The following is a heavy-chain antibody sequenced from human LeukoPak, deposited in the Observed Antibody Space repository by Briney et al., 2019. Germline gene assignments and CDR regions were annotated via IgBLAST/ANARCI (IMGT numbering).Heavy chain of an antibody. J-gene: IGHJ4*02. CDR1: GGSISSSNW. V-gene: IGHV4-4*02. D-gene: IGHD1-26*01. CDR2: IYYSGST. Sequence: SETLSLTCAVSGGSISSSNWWSWVRQPPGKGLEWIGYIYYSGSTNYNPSLKSRVTISVDTSKNQFSLKLSSVTAADTAVYYCARAVGSGSYLFYVWGQGTLVTVSS. CDR3: ARAVGSGSYLFYV.